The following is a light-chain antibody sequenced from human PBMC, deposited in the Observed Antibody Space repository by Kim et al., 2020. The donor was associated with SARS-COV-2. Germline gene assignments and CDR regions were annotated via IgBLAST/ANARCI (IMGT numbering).Light chain of an antibody. J-gene: IGKJ4*01. CDR1: QSLVHSDGITY. CDR2: KVS. Sequence: DVVLTQSPLFLSVTLGQPASISCRSSQSLVHSDGITYLNWFHQRPGQSPRRLLYKVSNRDSGVPARFSGSGSGTDFTLKISRVEAEDVGLYYCMQSSQWAPITFGGGTKVDIK. CDR3: MQSSQWAPIT. V-gene: IGKV2-30*02.